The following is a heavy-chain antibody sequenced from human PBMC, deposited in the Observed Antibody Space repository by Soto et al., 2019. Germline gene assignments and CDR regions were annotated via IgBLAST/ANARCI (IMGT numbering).Heavy chain of an antibody. D-gene: IGHD3-10*01. J-gene: IGHJ4*02. Sequence: QVQLVQSGAEVKKPGSSVKVSCKASGGTFSSYAISWVRQAPGQGLEWMGGIIPIFGTANYAQKFQGRVTITADESTSTAYMELSSLRSEDTAVYYCARGVPYYYGSGSFSEYYFDYWGQGTLVTVSS. V-gene: IGHV1-69*01. CDR2: IIPIFGTA. CDR1: GGTFSSYA. CDR3: ARGVPYYYGSGSFSEYYFDY.